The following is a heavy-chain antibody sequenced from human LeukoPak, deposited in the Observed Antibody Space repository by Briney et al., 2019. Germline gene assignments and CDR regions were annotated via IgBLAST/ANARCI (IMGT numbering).Heavy chain of an antibody. J-gene: IGHJ5*02. V-gene: IGHV3-7*05. CDR2: IKQDGIEK. CDR3: ARGYNGANWFDP. Sequence: GGSLRLSCAASGFTFSSYSMNWVRQAPGKGLEWVANIKQDGIEKYCMDSVKGRFTISRDNAKNSLYLQMNSLRAEDTAVYYCARGYNGANWFDPWGQGTLVTVSS. CDR1: GFTFSSYS. D-gene: IGHD1-14*01.